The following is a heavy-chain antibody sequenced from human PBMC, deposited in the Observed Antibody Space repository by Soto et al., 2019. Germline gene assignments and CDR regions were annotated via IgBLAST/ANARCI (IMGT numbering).Heavy chain of an antibody. CDR3: TKYRRTDAEGYSFDY. Sequence: PSETLSLTCTVSGGSISGSYWSWIRQTPGKVLEWVGYIHYSGSTNYNPSLKSRVTMSVDSTKNQFSLQLSSVTAADTAVYFCTKYRRTDAEGYSFDYWGQGALGTVPQ. CDR1: GGSISGSY. CDR2: IHYSGST. D-gene: IGHD2-15*01. J-gene: IGHJ4*02. V-gene: IGHV4-59*01.